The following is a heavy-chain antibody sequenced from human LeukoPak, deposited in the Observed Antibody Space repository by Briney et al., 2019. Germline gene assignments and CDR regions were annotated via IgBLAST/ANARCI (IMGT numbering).Heavy chain of an antibody. Sequence: SETLSLTCTVSGGSPSSYYWSWIRQPAGKGLEWIGYIYYSGSTNYNPSLKSRVTISVDTSKNQFSLKLSSETAADTAVYYCARGDYHYGMDVWGQGTTVTVSS. CDR1: GGSPSSYY. V-gene: IGHV4-59*08. J-gene: IGHJ6*02. CDR3: ARGDYHYGMDV. CDR2: IYYSGST.